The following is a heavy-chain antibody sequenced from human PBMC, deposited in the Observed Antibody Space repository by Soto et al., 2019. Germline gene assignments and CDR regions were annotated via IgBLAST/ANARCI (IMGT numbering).Heavy chain of an antibody. CDR1: GFTFGSYA. D-gene: IGHD2-2*01. CDR2: VSGSGINT. J-gene: IGHJ4*02. V-gene: IGHV3-23*01. Sequence: EVQVLESGGGLVQPGGSLRLSCAASGFTFGSYAMSWVRQAPGKGLEWISAVSGSGINTNYADAVKGRFTISRDNSRNTLYLQMNRLRDEDTAVYYCAKDRAYCSTISCYFDFWGQGTLVTVSS. CDR3: AKDRAYCSTISCYFDF.